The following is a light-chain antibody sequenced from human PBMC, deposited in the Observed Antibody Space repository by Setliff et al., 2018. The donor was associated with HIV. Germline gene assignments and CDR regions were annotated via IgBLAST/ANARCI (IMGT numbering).Light chain of an antibody. J-gene: IGLJ1*01. V-gene: IGLV2-18*02. Sequence: QSALTQPRSVSGSPGQSVTISCTGSSSGVGSYDRVSWYQQSPGTAPKIIIYEVNKRPSGVPDRFSGSKSDNTASLSISGLQAEDEADYYCTSYTSGTTFVFGTGTKVTVL. CDR2: EVN. CDR3: TSYTSGTTFV. CDR1: SSGVGSYDR.